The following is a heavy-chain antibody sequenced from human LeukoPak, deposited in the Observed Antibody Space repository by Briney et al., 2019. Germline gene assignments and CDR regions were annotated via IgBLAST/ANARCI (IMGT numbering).Heavy chain of an antibody. D-gene: IGHD3-16*01. CDR3: ARGGPPFSFDY. V-gene: IGHV4-38-2*02. J-gene: IGHJ4*02. Sequence: SETLSLTCTVSGFSITSDYYWGWVRQPPGKGLEWIGTIYHSGSTYYDPSLLGRVTISVDTSKNQFSLKLSSVTAADTAVYCARGGPPFSFDYWGQGTLVTVSS. CDR1: GFSITSDYY. CDR2: IYHSGST.